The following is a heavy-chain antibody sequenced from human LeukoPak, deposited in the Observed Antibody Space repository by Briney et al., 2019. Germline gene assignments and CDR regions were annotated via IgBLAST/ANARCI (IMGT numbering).Heavy chain of an antibody. CDR3: TRYDSSGYNFDY. CDR2: ISGDGGST. V-gene: IGHV3-23*01. CDR1: GFTFSTYA. J-gene: IGHJ4*02. D-gene: IGHD3-22*01. Sequence: GGSLRLSCAASGFTFSTYAMSWVRLAPGKGLEWVSSISGDGGSTFYPDSAKGRFTISRDNSKSTLFLQMNSLTAEDTAVYYCTRYDSSGYNFDYWGQGTLVTVSS.